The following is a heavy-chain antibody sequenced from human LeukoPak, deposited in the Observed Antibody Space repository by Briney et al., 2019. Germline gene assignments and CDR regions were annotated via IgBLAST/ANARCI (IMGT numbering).Heavy chain of an antibody. CDR2: INHSGST. CDR3: ARGSMTTVTPLGY. Sequence: PSETLSLTCTVSGGSISSSSYFWSWIRQPPGKGLEWIGEINHSGSTNYNPSLKSRVTISMDTSKNQFFLKLSSVTAADTAVYYCARGSMTTVTPLGYWGPGTLVIVSS. V-gene: IGHV4-39*07. D-gene: IGHD4-17*01. J-gene: IGHJ4*02. CDR1: GGSISSSSYF.